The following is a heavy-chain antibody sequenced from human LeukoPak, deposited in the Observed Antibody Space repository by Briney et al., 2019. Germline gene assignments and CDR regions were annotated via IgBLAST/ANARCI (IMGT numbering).Heavy chain of an antibody. J-gene: IGHJ4*02. CDR1: GFTFSDYY. Sequence: GGSLRLSCAASGFTFSDYYMSWIRQAPGKGLEWVSYISSSGSTIYYADSVKGRFTISRDNAKNSLYLQMNSLRAEDTAVYYCTTITMIVVVIEDYWGQGTLVTVSS. D-gene: IGHD3-22*01. CDR2: ISSSGSTI. V-gene: IGHV3-11*01. CDR3: TTITMIVVVIEDY.